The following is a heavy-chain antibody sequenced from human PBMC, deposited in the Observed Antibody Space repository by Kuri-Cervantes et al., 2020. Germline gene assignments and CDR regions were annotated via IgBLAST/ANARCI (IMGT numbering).Heavy chain of an antibody. CDR3: AVKGYSSGTHYYYGMDV. CDR1: GYIFTIYW. V-gene: IGHV5-51*01. J-gene: IGHJ6*02. Sequence: GGSLRLSCKGSGYIFTIYWIGWVRQMPGKGLEWMGIIYPDDTDTRYSPSFQGQVTISADKSISTAYLKWSCLKASDTAMYYCAVKGYSSGTHYYYGMDVWGQGTTVTVSS. CDR2: IYPDDTDT. D-gene: IGHD5-18*01.